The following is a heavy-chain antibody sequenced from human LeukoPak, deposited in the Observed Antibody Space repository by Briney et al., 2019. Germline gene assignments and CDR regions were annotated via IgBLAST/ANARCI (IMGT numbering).Heavy chain of an antibody. D-gene: IGHD1-26*01. CDR3: ARDLISTPYWELDY. J-gene: IGHJ4*02. Sequence: GASVKVSCKTPGYTFAGYFLHWVRQAPTQGLQLMGRINANSGDTDLAQDFQDRVTMTRDTSIYTAYMELSSLTSDDTAIYYCARDLISTPYWELDYWGQGTPVAVSS. CDR2: INANSGDT. CDR1: GYTFAGYF. V-gene: IGHV1-2*06.